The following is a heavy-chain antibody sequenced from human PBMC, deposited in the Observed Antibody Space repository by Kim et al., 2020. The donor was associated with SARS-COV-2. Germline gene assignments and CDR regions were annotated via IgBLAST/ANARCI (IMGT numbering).Heavy chain of an antibody. Sequence: GGSLRLSCAASGFTFSSYSMNWVRQAPGKGLEWVSSISSSSSYIYYADSVKGRFTISRDNAKNSLYLQMNSLRAEDTAVYYCARTHFRIAVADPFDYWGQGTLVTVSS. CDR2: ISSSSSYI. CDR1: GFTFSSYS. V-gene: IGHV3-21*01. CDR3: ARTHFRIAVADPFDY. J-gene: IGHJ4*02. D-gene: IGHD6-19*01.